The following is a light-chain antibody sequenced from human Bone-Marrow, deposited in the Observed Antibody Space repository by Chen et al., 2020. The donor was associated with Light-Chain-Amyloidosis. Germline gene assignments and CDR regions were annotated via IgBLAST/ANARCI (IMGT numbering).Light chain of an antibody. CDR1: SGSIATNY. CDR2: EDD. CDR3: QSYQGSSQGV. V-gene: IGLV6-57*01. Sequence: NFMLTQPHSVSESPGKTEIISCTRSSGSIATNYVQWYQQRPGSSPTTVISEDDQRPSGVPDRFSGSIDRASNSASLTISGLKAEDEADYYCQSYQGSSQGVFGGGTKLTVL. J-gene: IGLJ3*02.